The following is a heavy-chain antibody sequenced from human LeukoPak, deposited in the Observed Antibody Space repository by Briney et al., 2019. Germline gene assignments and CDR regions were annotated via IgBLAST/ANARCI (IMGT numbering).Heavy chain of an antibody. J-gene: IGHJ4*02. D-gene: IGHD5-18*01. CDR3: ARGGYSYGYGDDY. CDR2: ISSSSGYI. V-gene: IGHV3-21*01. Sequence: NSGGSLRLSCAASGFTFSSYIMNWVRQAPGKGLEWVSSISSSSGYIYYADSVKGRFTISRDNAENSLYLQMNSLRAEDTAVYYCARGGYSYGYGDDYWGQGTLVTVSS. CDR1: GFTFSSYI.